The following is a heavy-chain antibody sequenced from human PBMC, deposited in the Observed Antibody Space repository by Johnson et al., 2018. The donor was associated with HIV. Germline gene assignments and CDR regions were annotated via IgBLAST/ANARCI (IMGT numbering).Heavy chain of an antibody. CDR2: ISYDGSNK. V-gene: IGHV3-30-3*01. CDR3: ARENSSGYHDAFDI. D-gene: IGHD3-22*01. Sequence: QVQVVESGGGVVQPGRSLRLSCAASGFTFSSYAMHWVRQAPGKGLEWVAVISYDGSNKYYADSVKGRFTISRDNSKNTRYLQMNSLRAEDTAVYYCARENSSGYHDAFDIWGQGTLVTVSS. CDR1: GFTFSSYA. J-gene: IGHJ3*02.